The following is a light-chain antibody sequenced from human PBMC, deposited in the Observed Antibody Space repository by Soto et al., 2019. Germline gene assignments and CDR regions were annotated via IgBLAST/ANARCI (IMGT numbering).Light chain of an antibody. J-gene: IGKJ2*01. Sequence: EIEMTQSPATLSVSPGERATLSCRASQSISSNLAWYQQKPGQAPRLLIYGASTRATGIPARFSGSGSRTEFTLTISSLQSEDFAVYYCQQFNSWPPRYTFGQGTKLEIK. CDR2: GAS. V-gene: IGKV3-15*01. CDR3: QQFNSWPPRYT. CDR1: QSISSN.